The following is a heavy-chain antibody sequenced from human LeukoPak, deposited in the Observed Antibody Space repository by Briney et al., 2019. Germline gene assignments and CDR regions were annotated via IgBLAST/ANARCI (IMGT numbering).Heavy chain of an antibody. CDR2: IYWDNDK. CDR1: GFSLSTSGEG. J-gene: IGHJ4*03. V-gene: IGHV2-5*02. CDR3: AHRRPGYINGWDNCSFDN. Sequence: SGPTLVNPTQTLTLTCAFSGFSLSTSGEGVGWIRQPPGKALEWLAVIYWDNDKRYSPSLRSRLTITKDTSKNQVVLTMTNMDPVDTATYYCAHRRPGYINGWDNCSFDNWAPGTLVTVSS. D-gene: IGHD6-19*01.